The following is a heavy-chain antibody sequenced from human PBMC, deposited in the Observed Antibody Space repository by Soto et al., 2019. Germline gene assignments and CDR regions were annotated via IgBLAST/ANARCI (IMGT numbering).Heavy chain of an antibody. CDR2: IYYSGST. V-gene: IGHV4-39*01. D-gene: IGHD7-27*01. CDR3: ARHCGRNWETQKLCYFDY. J-gene: IGHJ4*02. CDR1: GGSMSSSTYY. Sequence: PSETLALTCTVSGGSMSSSTYYWGWIRQPPGKGLEWIGSIYYSGSTYYNPSLKSRVTISVDTSKNQFSLKLSSVTAADTAVYYCARHCGRNWETQKLCYFDYWGQGTLVTVSS.